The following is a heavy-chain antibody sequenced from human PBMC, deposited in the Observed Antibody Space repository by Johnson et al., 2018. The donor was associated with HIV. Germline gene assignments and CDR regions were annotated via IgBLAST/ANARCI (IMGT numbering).Heavy chain of an antibody. CDR1: GFAFSSYA. J-gene: IGHJ3*01. Sequence: QVQLVESGGGVVQPGTSLRLSCTASGFAFSSYALHWVRQAPGKGLEWVAVSSYAGRDEYYADSVKGRSASSRDNSKNTLYLQMNSLRPEDTAVYYCASDGWELLGVAAFDVWGQGTLVTVSS. CDR2: SSYAGRDE. CDR3: ASDGWELLGVAAFDV. D-gene: IGHD1-26*01. V-gene: IGHV3-30*09.